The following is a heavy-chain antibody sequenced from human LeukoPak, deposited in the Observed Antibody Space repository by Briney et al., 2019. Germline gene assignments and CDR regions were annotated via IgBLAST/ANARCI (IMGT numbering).Heavy chain of an antibody. Sequence: GGSLRLSSAASGFTFSSYAISWVRQAPGKGLEWVSGISDSVGTTYYADPVKGRFTISRDNSKNTLYLQMNSLRAEDTAVYYCAKGHFKDSSGYYPYYFDYWGQGTLVTVSS. J-gene: IGHJ4*02. V-gene: IGHV3-23*01. CDR3: AKGHFKDSSGYYPYYFDY. CDR2: ISDSVGTT. CDR1: GFTFSSYA. D-gene: IGHD3-22*01.